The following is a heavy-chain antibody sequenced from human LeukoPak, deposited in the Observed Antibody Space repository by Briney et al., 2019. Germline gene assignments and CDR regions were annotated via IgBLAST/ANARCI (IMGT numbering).Heavy chain of an antibody. CDR1: GFTFSSYW. CDR3: ARESGKLSIFDH. V-gene: IGHV3-7*01. J-gene: IGHJ4*02. D-gene: IGHD3-3*01. Sequence: GSLRLSCAASGFTFSSYWMSWVRQAPGKGLEWVANIKQDGSEKYYVDSVKGRFTISRDNAKNSLYLQMNSLRAEDAAVYYCARESGKLSIFDHWGQGTLVTVSS. CDR2: IKQDGSEK.